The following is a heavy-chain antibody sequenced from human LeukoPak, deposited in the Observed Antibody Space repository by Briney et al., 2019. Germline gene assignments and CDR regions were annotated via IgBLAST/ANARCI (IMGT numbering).Heavy chain of an antibody. CDR1: GGSISTYY. J-gene: IGHJ4*02. Sequence: SETLSLTCTVSGGSISTYYWSWIRRPPGKGLEWIAYIHASGPTNYNPSLKSRITISVDTSKNQFSLKLSSVAAADTAVYYCARHDAGIAARPFDNWGQGALVTVSS. CDR3: ARHDAGIAARPFDN. V-gene: IGHV4-4*09. CDR2: IHASGPT. D-gene: IGHD6-6*01.